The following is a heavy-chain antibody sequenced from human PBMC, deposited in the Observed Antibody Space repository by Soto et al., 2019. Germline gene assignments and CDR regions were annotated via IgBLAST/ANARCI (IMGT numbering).Heavy chain of an antibody. V-gene: IGHV4-4*02. Sequence: SETLSLTCAVSGVSISRGNWWTWVRQTPQRGLEYIGEIFHDGTANYYPSFERRVAISVDTSKNQFSLKLTSVTAADTAIYFCARLVYDTRLNYMHFDFWGQGALVTVSS. CDR3: ARLVYDTRLNYMHFDF. CDR1: GVSISRGNW. D-gene: IGHD2-8*01. J-gene: IGHJ4*02. CDR2: IFHDGTA.